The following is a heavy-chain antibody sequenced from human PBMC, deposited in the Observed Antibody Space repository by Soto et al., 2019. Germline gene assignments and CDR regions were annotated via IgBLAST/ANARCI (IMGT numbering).Heavy chain of an antibody. Sequence: SETLSLTCTVSGGSISSYYWSWIRQPPGKGLEWIGYIYYSGSTNYNPSLKSRVTISVDTSKNQFSLKLSSVTAADTAVYYCASALYYYDSSGYASWGQGTLVTVS. J-gene: IGHJ5*02. CDR2: IYYSGST. CDR3: ASALYYYDSSGYAS. CDR1: GGSISSYY. V-gene: IGHV4-59*01. D-gene: IGHD3-22*01.